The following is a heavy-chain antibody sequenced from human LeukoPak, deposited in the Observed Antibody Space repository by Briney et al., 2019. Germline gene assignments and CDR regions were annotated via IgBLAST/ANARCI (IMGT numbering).Heavy chain of an antibody. J-gene: IGHJ5*02. V-gene: IGHV1-69*06. CDR2: IIPIFGTA. Sequence: SVKVSCKASGGTFSSYASSWVRQAPGQGREWMGGIIPIFGTANYAQKFQGRVTITADKSTSTAYMELSSLRSEDTAVYYCASRLHYYDSSGYYYWFDPWGQGTLVTVSS. D-gene: IGHD3-22*01. CDR1: GGTFSSYA. CDR3: ASRLHYYDSSGYYYWFDP.